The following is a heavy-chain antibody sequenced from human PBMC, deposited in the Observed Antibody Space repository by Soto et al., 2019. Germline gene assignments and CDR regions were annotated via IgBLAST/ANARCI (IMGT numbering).Heavy chain of an antibody. Sequence: PSETLSLTCTVSGGSISSSSYYWGWIRQPPGKGLEWIGSIYYSGSTYYNPSLKSRVTISVDTSKNQFSLKLSSVTAADTAVYYCARQGRGGAFDAVYYYYGMDGWGQGTTVTVSS. CDR2: IYYSGST. CDR1: GGSISSSSYY. V-gene: IGHV4-39*01. CDR3: ARQGRGGAFDAVYYYYGMDG. J-gene: IGHJ6*02. D-gene: IGHD3-16*01.